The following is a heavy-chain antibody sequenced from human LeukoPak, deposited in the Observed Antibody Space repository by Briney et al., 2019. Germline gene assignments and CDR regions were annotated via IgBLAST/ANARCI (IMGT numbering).Heavy chain of an antibody. D-gene: IGHD3-22*01. CDR2: ISGSGGST. V-gene: IGHV3-23*01. Sequence: GGSLRLSCAASGFTFSSYAMSWVRQAPGKGLEWVSAISGSGGSTYYADSVKGRFTISRDNSKNTLYLQMNSLRAEDTAVYYCATRPHKRATYYYESSGYYPSGNIDYWGQGTLVTVSS. J-gene: IGHJ4*02. CDR3: ATRPHKRATYYYESSGYYPSGNIDY. CDR1: GFTFSSYA.